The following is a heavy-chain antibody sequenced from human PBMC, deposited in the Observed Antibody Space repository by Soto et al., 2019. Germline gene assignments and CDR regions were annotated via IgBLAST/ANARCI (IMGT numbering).Heavy chain of an antibody. CDR3: ATPYYFNH. J-gene: IGHJ1*01. D-gene: IGHD3-16*01. CDR2: ISDDSSYI. Sequence: AGGSLRLSSAASGFMFSAYTMNWVRQAPGKGLEWLSSISDDSSYIDYADSLRGRFTVSRDNARNSLYLQIDSLGVEDTAVYYCATPYYFNHWGPGTLVTVSS. V-gene: IGHV3-21*06. CDR1: GFMFSAYT.